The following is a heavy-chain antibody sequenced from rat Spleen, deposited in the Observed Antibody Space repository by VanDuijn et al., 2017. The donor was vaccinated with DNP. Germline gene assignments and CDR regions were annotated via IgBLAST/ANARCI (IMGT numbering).Heavy chain of an antibody. CDR2: ISYDGSST. Sequence: EVHLVESGGGLVQPGRSLKLSCAASGFTFSDYNMAWVRQAPKKGLEWVATISYDGSSTYYRDSVKGRFTISRDNAKSTLYLQMDSLRSEDTATYYCTRQRYGNYFDYWGQGVMVTVSS. CDR3: TRQRYGNYFDY. CDR1: GFTFSDYN. J-gene: IGHJ2*01. D-gene: IGHD1-11*01. V-gene: IGHV5-7*01.